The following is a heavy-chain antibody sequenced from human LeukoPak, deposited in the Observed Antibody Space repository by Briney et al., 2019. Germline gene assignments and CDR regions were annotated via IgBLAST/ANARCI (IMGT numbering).Heavy chain of an antibody. J-gene: IGHJ4*02. CDR2: INHSGST. V-gene: IGHV4-34*01. D-gene: IGHD3-10*01. CDR1: GGSFSGYY. Sequence: PSETLSLTCAVYGGSFSGYYWSWIRQPPGKGPEWIGEINHSGSTNYNPSLKSRVTISVDTSKNQFSLKLSSVTAADTAVYYCAIYGSGSYYKDYWGQGTLVTVSS. CDR3: AIYGSGSYYKDY.